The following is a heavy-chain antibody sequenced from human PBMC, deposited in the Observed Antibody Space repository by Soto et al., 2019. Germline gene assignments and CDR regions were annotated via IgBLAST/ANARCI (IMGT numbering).Heavy chain of an antibody. CDR1: GFTFSDYY. CDR2: ISSSGSTI. Sequence: GGSLRLSCAASGFTFSDYYMSWIRQAPGKGLEWVSYISSSGSTIYYADSVKGRFTISRDNAKNSLYLQMNSLRAEDTAVYYCARNEVVPAAVSWFDPWGQGTLVTVSS. V-gene: IGHV3-11*01. D-gene: IGHD2-2*01. CDR3: ARNEVVPAAVSWFDP. J-gene: IGHJ5*02.